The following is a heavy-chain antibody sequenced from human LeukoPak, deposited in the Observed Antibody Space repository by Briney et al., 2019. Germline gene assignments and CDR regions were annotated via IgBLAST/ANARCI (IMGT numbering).Heavy chain of an antibody. Sequence: SETLSLTCAVSGASISNFYWSWIRQAPGQGLEWIGYMLYSGSTNQKPSLRSRVTISVDTSKNQVSLKLSSVTAADTAVYYCARSDIWGSYRFLDYWGQGILVTVSS. V-gene: IGHV4-59*08. CDR3: ARSDIWGSYRFLDY. CDR2: MLYSGST. CDR1: GASISNFY. D-gene: IGHD3-16*02. J-gene: IGHJ4*01.